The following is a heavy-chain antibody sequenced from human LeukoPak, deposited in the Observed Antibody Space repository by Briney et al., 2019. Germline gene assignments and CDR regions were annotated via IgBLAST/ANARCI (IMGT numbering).Heavy chain of an antibody. J-gene: IGHJ4*02. D-gene: IGHD1-7*01. V-gene: IGHV4-39*07. CDR1: GGSISSSSYY. Sequence: PSETLSLTCTVSGGSISSSSYYWGWIRQPPGKGLEWIGSIYYSGSTYYNPSLKSRVTISVDTSKNQFSLKLSSVTAADTAVYYCARARYNWNSYPSYYFDYWGQGTLVTVSS. CDR2: IYYSGST. CDR3: ARARYNWNSYPSYYFDY.